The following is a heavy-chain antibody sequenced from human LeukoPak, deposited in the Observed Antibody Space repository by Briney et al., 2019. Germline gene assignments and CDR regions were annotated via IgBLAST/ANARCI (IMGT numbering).Heavy chain of an antibody. CDR1: GFTFSSYE. CDR2: ISGSGSTI. CDR3: ARLAMAGTGGFDI. D-gene: IGHD6-19*01. J-gene: IGHJ3*02. Sequence: GGSLRLSCAASGFTFSSYEMNWVRQAPGKGLEWVSYISGSGSTIYYADSVKGRFTISRDNAKNSLYLQMNSLRAEDTAVYYCARLAMAGTGGFDIWGQGTMVTVSS. V-gene: IGHV3-48*03.